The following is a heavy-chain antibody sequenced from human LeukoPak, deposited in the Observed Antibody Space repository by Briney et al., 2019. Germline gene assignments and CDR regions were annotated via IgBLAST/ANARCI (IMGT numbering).Heavy chain of an antibody. Sequence: SVKVSCKASGGTFSSYEISWVRQAPGQGLEWMGGIIPMFGTAKYAQKFQGRVTITADKSTSTAYMELSSLRSEDTAVYYCASGTTDIVVVPATLRNYYFDYWGQGTLATVSS. D-gene: IGHD2-2*01. J-gene: IGHJ4*02. CDR2: IIPMFGTA. V-gene: IGHV1-69*06. CDR1: GGTFSSYE. CDR3: ASGTTDIVVVPATLRNYYFDY.